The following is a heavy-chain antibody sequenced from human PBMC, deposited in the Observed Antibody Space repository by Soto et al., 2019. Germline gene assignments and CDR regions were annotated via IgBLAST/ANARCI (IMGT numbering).Heavy chain of an antibody. Sequence: GGSLRLSCAASVFTFSSYAMSWVRQAPGKGLEWVSAISGSGGSTYYADSVKGRFTISRDNSKNTLYLQMNSLRAEDTAVYYCAKDVNILTGYYKDYWGQGTLVTVSS. D-gene: IGHD3-9*01. CDR3: AKDVNILTGYYKDY. J-gene: IGHJ4*02. CDR2: ISGSGGST. V-gene: IGHV3-23*01. CDR1: VFTFSSYA.